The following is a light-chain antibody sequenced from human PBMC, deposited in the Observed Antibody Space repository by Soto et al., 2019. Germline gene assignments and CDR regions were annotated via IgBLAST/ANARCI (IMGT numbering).Light chain of an antibody. CDR2: EAF. J-gene: IGKJ4*01. Sequence: DIELTQSPSSVSLSVGDRVTITCRASQGISSWLAWYQQKPGKAPKLLIYEAFILPTGVPSRFSGSGSGTDFTLTISSLQPEDFANYYCQQGSSFPLTVGGGTKVEVK. V-gene: IGKV1-12*01. CDR1: QGISSW. CDR3: QQGSSFPLT.